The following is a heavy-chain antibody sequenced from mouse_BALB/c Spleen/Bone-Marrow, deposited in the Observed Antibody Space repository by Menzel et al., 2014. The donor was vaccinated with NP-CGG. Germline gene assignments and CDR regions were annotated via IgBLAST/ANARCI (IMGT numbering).Heavy chain of an antibody. J-gene: IGHJ3*01. D-gene: IGHD2-14*01. CDR3: ARSRYDVGWFAY. CDR1: GFTFSAFG. V-gene: IGHV5-17*02. CDR2: IISGSNTI. Sequence: EVNVVESGGDLVQPGGSRKLSCAASGFTFSAFGMHWVRQAPERGQEWVAYIISGSNTIYYSDKVKGRFTISRGNPKNTLFLQMTSLRSEDTAMYYCARSRYDVGWFAYWGQGTLVTVSA.